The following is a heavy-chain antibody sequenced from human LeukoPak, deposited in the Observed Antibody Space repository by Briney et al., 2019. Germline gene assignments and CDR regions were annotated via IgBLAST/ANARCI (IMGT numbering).Heavy chain of an antibody. Sequence: SETLSLTCAVYGGSFSGDYWSWSRQPPGKGLEWIGEINHSGSTNYNPSLKSRVTISVDTSKNQFSLKLSSVTAADTAVYYCARGVEQQLVRGLDYWGQGTLVTVSS. D-gene: IGHD6-13*01. V-gene: IGHV4-34*01. CDR3: ARGVEQQLVRGLDY. CDR2: INHSGST. J-gene: IGHJ4*02. CDR1: GGSFSGDY.